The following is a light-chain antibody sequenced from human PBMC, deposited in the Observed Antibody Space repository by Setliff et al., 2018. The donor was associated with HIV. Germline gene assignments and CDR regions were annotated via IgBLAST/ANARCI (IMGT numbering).Light chain of an antibody. Sequence: QSALAQPASVSGSPGQSITISCTGTSSDVGGYNYVSWFQQCPGKAPKLIIFNVNKRPSGVSNRFSGSESGNTASLTISGLQAEDEADYYCSSYTSSSTFYVFGTGTKVTVL. CDR1: SSDVGGYNY. J-gene: IGLJ1*01. CDR3: SSYTSSSTFYV. V-gene: IGLV2-14*01. CDR2: NVN.